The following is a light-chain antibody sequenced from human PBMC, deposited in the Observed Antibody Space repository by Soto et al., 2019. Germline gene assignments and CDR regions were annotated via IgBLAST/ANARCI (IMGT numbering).Light chain of an antibody. CDR2: GSS. Sequence: EIGMTQSPATLSFSPCEIATLSCRASQSINISLAWYQQKPGQAPRLLIYGSSTRATGLPARFSGSGSGTEFTLIISSLQSEDSAVYYCQQRSNWPITFGQGTRLEIK. CDR3: QQRSNWPIT. CDR1: QSINIS. V-gene: IGKV3-15*01. J-gene: IGKJ5*01.